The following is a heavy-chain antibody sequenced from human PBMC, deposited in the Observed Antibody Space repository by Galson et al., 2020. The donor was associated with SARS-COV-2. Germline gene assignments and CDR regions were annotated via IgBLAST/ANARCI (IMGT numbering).Heavy chain of an antibody. J-gene: IGHJ4*02. D-gene: IGHD4-4*01. V-gene: IGHV5-51*01. CDR2: IYPDDSDT. CDR1: GYSFTSHW. CDR3: ARRTMTTVTQFDF. Sequence: HGESLKISCKASGYSFTSHWIGWVRQMPGKGLEWMGIIYPDDSDTRYSPAFQGQVTISADKSISTAYLQWSSLKASDTAMYYCARRTMTTVTQFDFWGQGTLVTGS.